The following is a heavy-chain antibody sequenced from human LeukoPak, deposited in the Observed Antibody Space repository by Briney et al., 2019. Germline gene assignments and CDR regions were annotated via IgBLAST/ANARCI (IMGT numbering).Heavy chain of an antibody. CDR1: GFTFSSYA. D-gene: IGHD2-2*01. CDR2: ISGSGGST. Sequence: GGSLRLSCAASGFTFSSYAMSWVRQAPGKGLEWVSAISGSGGSTYYAHSVKGRFTISRDNSKNTLYLQMNSLRAEDTAVYYCAKSRSDIVVVPAAIYYYYYYMDVWGKGTTVTVSS. J-gene: IGHJ6*03. CDR3: AKSRSDIVVVPAAIYYYYYYMDV. V-gene: IGHV3-23*01.